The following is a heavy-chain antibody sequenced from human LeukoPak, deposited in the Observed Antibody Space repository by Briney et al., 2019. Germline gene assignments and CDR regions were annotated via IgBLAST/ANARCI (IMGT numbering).Heavy chain of an antibody. CDR3: ARVGDLFGAHRVRGLPPDYYYMDV. D-gene: IGHD3-10*01. J-gene: IGHJ6*03. Sequence: SETLSLTCALSGGSITDYFYNWVRQPPGKGLEWIGEINHSGSSTHNPSLKSRVIISVDTSKNQFSLKLTSVTAADTAVYYCARVGDLFGAHRVRGLPPDYYYMDVWGKGTMVTVSS. CDR1: GGSITDYF. V-gene: IGHV4-34*01. CDR2: INHSGSS.